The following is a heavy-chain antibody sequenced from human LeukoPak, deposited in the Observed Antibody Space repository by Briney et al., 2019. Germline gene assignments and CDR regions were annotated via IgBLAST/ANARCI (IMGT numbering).Heavy chain of an antibody. D-gene: IGHD3-16*01. Sequence: PSETLSLTCTGSGGSISSYYWSWIRQPAGKGLEWVGRIYTSGSTNYNPSLKSRVTMSVDTSKNQFSLKLSSVTAADTAVYYCARDPYYDNTDSYFDYWGRGTLVTVSS. J-gene: IGHJ4*02. CDR2: IYTSGST. CDR1: GGSISSYY. CDR3: ARDPYYDNTDSYFDY. V-gene: IGHV4-4*07.